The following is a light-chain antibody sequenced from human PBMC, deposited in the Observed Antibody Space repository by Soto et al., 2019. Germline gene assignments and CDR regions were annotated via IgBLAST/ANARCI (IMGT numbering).Light chain of an antibody. V-gene: IGLV1-40*01. CDR3: QSDYSSPSGDV. J-gene: IGLJ1*01. CDR2: ANR. Sequence: QSVLTQPPSVSGAPGQRVTISCTGSSSNIGAGYDVHWYQQLPGTAPKLLIYANRNRPAGVPDRFSASKSDTSASLAITGLQAEDEADYYCQSDYSSPSGDVFGTGTKLTV. CDR1: SSNIGAGYD.